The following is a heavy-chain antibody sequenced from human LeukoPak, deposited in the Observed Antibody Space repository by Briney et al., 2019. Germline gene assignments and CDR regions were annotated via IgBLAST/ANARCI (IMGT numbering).Heavy chain of an antibody. D-gene: IGHD3-10*01. CDR3: VRQAGRAGGQ. V-gene: IGHV3-53*01. CDR2: IYSGGST. CDR1: GFTVSSNY. Sequence: PGGSLRLSCAASGFTVSSNYMSWVRQAPGKGLEWVSVIYSGGSTYYADSVKGRFTISRDNAKSFLYLQMNSLRVEDTAVYHCVRQAGRAGGQWGQGTLIAVSS. J-gene: IGHJ4*02.